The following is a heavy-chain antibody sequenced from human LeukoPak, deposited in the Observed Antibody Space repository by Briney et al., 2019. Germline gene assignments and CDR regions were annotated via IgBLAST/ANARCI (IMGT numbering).Heavy chain of an antibody. D-gene: IGHD5-18*01. CDR2: ISGSGGST. Sequence: GGSLRLSCAASGFTFSSYAMSWVRQAPGKGLEWVSAISGSGGSTYYADSVKGRFTISRGNSKNTLSLQMNSLRVEDTAVYYCATLFVATAPPDYWGQGTLVTVSS. CDR3: ATLFVATAPPDY. J-gene: IGHJ4*02. CDR1: GFTFSSYA. V-gene: IGHV3-23*01.